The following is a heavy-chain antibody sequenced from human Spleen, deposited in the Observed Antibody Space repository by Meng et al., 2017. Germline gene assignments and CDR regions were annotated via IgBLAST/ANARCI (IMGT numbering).Heavy chain of an antibody. Sequence: SETLSLTCAVYGGSFSGYDWSWIRQPPGKGLEWIGEINQSGSTNYNPSLKSRGTISVDTSRNQFSLKLSYVTAADTTVYYCARELVVDATFFHYNGFDPWGQGTLVTVSS. D-gene: IGHD2-15*01. V-gene: IGHV4-34*01. CDR1: GGSFSGYD. CDR2: INQSGST. J-gene: IGHJ5*02. CDR3: ARELVVDATFFHYNGFDP.